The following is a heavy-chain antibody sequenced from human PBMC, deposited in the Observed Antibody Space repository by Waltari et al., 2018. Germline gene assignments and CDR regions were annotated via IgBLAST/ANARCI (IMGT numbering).Heavy chain of an antibody. CDR1: GASTSDGNYY. CDR3: AREEYGASFFDH. Sequence: QVLLQESGPGLVQPSQTLSLTCTVSGASTSDGNYYWNWIRQPPGKGLEWIGYKYYAGSYYYNPSLKSRVAVSVDTSTNQVSLDLRSVTAADTAVYYCAREEYGASFFDHCGQGIQVTV. D-gene: IGHD3-10*01. V-gene: IGHV4-30-4*08. J-gene: IGHJ4*02. CDR2: KYYAGSY.